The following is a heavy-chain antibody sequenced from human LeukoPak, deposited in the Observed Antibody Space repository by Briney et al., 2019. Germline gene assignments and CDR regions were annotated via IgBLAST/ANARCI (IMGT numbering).Heavy chain of an antibody. D-gene: IGHD6-19*01. J-gene: IGHJ3*02. CDR1: GFTFDDYG. CDR2: INWNGGST. CDR3: ARGLYSSGRHDQAFDI. V-gene: IGHV3-20*04. Sequence: GGSLRLSCAASGFTFDDYGMSWVRQAPGKGLEWVSGINWNGGSTGYADSVKGRFTISRDNAKNSLYLQMNSLRAEDTALYYCARGLYSSGRHDQAFDIWGQGTMVTVSS.